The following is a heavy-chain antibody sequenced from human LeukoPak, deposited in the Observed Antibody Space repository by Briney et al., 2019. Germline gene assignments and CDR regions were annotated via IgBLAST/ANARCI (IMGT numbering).Heavy chain of an antibody. D-gene: IGHD4-17*01. Sequence: GGSRRLSCATSGFTFSDHYMDWVRQAPGKGLEWVARTRTKAKDYTTEYAASVKGRFTVSRDESMHSLYLQMNSLKTEDTAVYYCARGPTVTFNYHYGMDVWGQGTAVTVSS. CDR3: ARGPTVTFNYHYGMDV. CDR2: TRTKAKDYTT. V-gene: IGHV3-72*01. CDR1: GFTFSDHY. J-gene: IGHJ6*02.